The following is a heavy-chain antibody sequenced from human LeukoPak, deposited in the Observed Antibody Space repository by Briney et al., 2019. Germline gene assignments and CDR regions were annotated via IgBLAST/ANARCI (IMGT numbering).Heavy chain of an antibody. CDR3: ARARGRDGYNFIVDY. V-gene: IGHV4-59*01. CDR1: GGSISSYY. J-gene: IGHJ4*02. Sequence: PSETLSLTCTVSGGSISSYYWSWNRQPPGKGLEWIGYIYYSGSTNYNPSLKSRVTISVDTSKNQFSLKLSSVTAADTAVYYCARARGRDGYNFIVDYWGQGTLVTVSS. CDR2: IYYSGST. D-gene: IGHD5-24*01.